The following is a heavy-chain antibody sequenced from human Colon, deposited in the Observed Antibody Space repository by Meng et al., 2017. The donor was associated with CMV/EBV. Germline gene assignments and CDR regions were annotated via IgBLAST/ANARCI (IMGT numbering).Heavy chain of an antibody. J-gene: IGHJ4*02. CDR3: ARNRGGSSTSCYGY. CDR2: ISAYNGNT. CDR1: GYTFTSYG. D-gene: IGHD2-2*01. Sequence: ASGYTFTSYGSSWVRQAPGQGLEWMGWISAYNGNTNYAQKLQGRVTMTTDTSTSTAYMELRSLRSDDTAVYYCARNRGGSSTSCYGYWGQGTLVTVSS. V-gene: IGHV1-18*01.